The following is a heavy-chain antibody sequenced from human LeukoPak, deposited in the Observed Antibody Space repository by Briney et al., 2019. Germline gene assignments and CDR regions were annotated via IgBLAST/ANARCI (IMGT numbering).Heavy chain of an antibody. Sequence: ASVKVSCKASGYTFTSYDINWVRQATGQGLEWMGWMNPNSANTGCAQKFQGRVTITRNTSISTTYMELSSLRFEDTAVYYCARGRERGSSSSFTDYWGQGTLVIVSS. D-gene: IGHD6-6*01. V-gene: IGHV1-8*03. CDR2: MNPNSANT. CDR1: GYTFTSYD. J-gene: IGHJ4*02. CDR3: ARGRERGSSSSFTDY.